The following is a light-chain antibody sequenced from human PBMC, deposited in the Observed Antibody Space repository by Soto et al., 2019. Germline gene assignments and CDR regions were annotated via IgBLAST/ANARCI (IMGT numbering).Light chain of an antibody. CDR2: AAS. V-gene: IGKV1-39*01. Sequence: DIQMTQSPSSLSASVGDRVTITCRASQDVSSYLSWYQQKPGTAPKILISAASSLRSGVPSRFSGGRSGTDFTLTISDLQLEDLATYYCQQSYNTPYTFGGGTKVEFK. J-gene: IGKJ4*01. CDR3: QQSYNTPYT. CDR1: QDVSSY.